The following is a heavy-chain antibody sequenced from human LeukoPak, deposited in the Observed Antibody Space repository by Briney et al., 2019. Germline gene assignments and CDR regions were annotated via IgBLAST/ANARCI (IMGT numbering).Heavy chain of an antibody. CDR1: GFTFNDYG. CDR3: ARNFGGGDRSGPFY. J-gene: IGHJ4*02. V-gene: IGHV3-20*04. Sequence: GGSLRLSWEASGFTFNDYGMSWVRQAPGKGLEWVSGINWNGGSTAYADSVRGRFTISRDNAKNSLYLQMNSLRAEDTAFYYCARNFGGGDRSGPFYWGQGTLVTVSS. D-gene: IGHD3-22*01. CDR2: INWNGGST.